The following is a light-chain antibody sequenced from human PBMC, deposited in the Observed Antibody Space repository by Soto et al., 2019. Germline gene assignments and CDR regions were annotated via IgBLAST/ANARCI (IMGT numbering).Light chain of an antibody. CDR3: CSYAGSSTPYV. J-gene: IGLJ1*01. CDR2: EVS. CDR1: SSDVGSYNL. Sequence: QSALTQPASVSGSPGQSITISCTGTSSDVGSYNLVSWYQQHPGKAPKLMIYEVSKRPSGVSNHFSGSKSGNTASLTISGLQAEDEADYYCCSYAGSSTPYVFGTGTKLTVL. V-gene: IGLV2-23*02.